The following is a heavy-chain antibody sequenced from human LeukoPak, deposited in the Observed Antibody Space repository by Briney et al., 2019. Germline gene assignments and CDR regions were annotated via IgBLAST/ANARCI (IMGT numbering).Heavy chain of an antibody. J-gene: IGHJ6*03. CDR3: AREGLRSIAARRGTRDYMDV. CDR1: GYTFTDYF. V-gene: IGHV1-2*02. D-gene: IGHD6-6*01. Sequence: ASVKVSCKASGYTFTDYFMNWVRQAPGQGLEWMGWINPKSGGTVYAQKFQGRVTMTRDTSSSTAYMELRSLRSDDTAVYYCAREGLRSIAARRGTRDYMDVWGKGTTVTVSS. CDR2: INPKSGGT.